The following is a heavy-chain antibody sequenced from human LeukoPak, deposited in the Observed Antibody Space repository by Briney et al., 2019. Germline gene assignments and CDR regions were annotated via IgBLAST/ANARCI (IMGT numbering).Heavy chain of an antibody. CDR2: LYYSGST. CDR1: GGSISSSSYY. Sequence: SETLSLTCTVSGGSISSSSYYWGWIRQPPGKGLEWIGTLYYSGSTYYNPSLKSRVSISVDTSKNQFSLKLSSVTAADTAVYYCAREGGLRYFDWLFKYYFDYWGQGTLVTVSS. CDR3: AREGGLRYFDWLFKYYFDY. V-gene: IGHV4-39*02. D-gene: IGHD3-9*01. J-gene: IGHJ4*02.